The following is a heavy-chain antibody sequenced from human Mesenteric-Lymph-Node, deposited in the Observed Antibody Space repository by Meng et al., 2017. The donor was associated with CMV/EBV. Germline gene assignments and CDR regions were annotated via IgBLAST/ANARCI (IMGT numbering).Heavy chain of an antibody. J-gene: IGHJ4*02. V-gene: IGHV3-49*04. Sequence: GGSLRLSCITSGFALDDYTMSWVRQAPGKGLEWVGLIRNKPYGETTEYVASVKGRFTLSRDDSNSIVYLQMNSLKTEDTAVYFCIRGGIRYFDSWGQGTLVTVSS. CDR1: GFALDDYT. CDR2: IRNKPYGETT. D-gene: IGHD2-21*01. CDR3: IRGGIRYFDS.